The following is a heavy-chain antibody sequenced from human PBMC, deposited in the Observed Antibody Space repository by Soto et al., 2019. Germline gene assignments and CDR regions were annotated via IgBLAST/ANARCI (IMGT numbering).Heavy chain of an antibody. J-gene: IGHJ4*02. Sequence: QVHLVQSGAEGKKPGASVKVSCRASGYTFTDYYIHWVRQAPGQGLEWMGWINPNTWGTLYAQKFEDWVTMTRDTSISTTYMDLSRLKSNDTAVYYCARGGGDSSGFDYWGQGTLVTASS. D-gene: IGHD3-22*01. CDR1: GYTFTDYY. V-gene: IGHV1-2*04. CDR3: ARGGGDSSGFDY. CDR2: INPNTWGT.